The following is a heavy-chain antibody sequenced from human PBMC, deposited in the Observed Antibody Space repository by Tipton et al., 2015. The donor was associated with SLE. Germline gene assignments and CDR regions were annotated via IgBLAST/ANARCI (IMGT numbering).Heavy chain of an antibody. CDR1: GFTFSSYG. D-gene: IGHD2-8*01. CDR2: IYSGGST. J-gene: IGHJ4*02. V-gene: IGHV3-NL1*01. Sequence: SLRLSCAASGFTFSSYGMHWVRQAPGKGLEWVSVIYSGGSTYYADSVKGRFTTSRDNSKNTLYLQMNSLRAEDTAVYYCARDRRNGVTGYWGQGTLVTVSS. CDR3: ARDRRNGVTGY.